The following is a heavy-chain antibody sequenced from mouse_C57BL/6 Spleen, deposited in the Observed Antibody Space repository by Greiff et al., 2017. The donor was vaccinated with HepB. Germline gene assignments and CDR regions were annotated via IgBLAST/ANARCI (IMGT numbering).Heavy chain of an antibody. CDR3: AREGYGEDAMDY. Sequence: EVQLQQSGPELVKPGASVKISCKASGYTFTDYYMNWVKQSHGKSLEWIGDINPNNGGTSYNQKFKGKATLTVDKSSSTAYMELRSLTSEDSAVYICAREGYGEDAMDYWGQGTSVTVAS. CDR2: INPNNGGT. CDR1: GYTFTDYY. J-gene: IGHJ4*01. D-gene: IGHD1-1*01. V-gene: IGHV1-26*01.